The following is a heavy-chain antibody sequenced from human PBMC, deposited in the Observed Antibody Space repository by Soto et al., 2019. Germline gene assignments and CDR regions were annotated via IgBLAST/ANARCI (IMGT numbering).Heavy chain of an antibody. J-gene: IGHJ6*02. D-gene: IGHD1-1*01. Sequence: PGGSLRLSCAASGFTFSSYAMSWVRQAPGKGLEWVSAISGSGGSTYYADSVKGRFTISRDNSKDTLYLQMDSLRTEDTAVYYCARAFRPTYNTYPMDVWGQGTTVTVSS. CDR3: ARAFRPTYNTYPMDV. CDR1: GFTFSSYA. V-gene: IGHV3-23*01. CDR2: ISGSGGST.